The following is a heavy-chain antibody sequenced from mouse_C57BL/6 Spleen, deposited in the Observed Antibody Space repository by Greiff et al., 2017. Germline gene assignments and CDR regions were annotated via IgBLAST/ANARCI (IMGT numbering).Heavy chain of an antibody. Sequence: EVMLVESEGGLVQPGSSMKLSCTASGFTFSDYYMAWVRQVPEKGLEWVANINYDGSSTYYLDSLKSRFIISRDNAKNILYLQLSSLKSEDTATYYCAREGKLSVYFDYGGQGTTLTVSS. J-gene: IGHJ2*01. CDR1: GFTFSDYY. V-gene: IGHV5-16*01. D-gene: IGHD3-3*01. CDR2: INYDGSST. CDR3: AREGKLSVYFDY.